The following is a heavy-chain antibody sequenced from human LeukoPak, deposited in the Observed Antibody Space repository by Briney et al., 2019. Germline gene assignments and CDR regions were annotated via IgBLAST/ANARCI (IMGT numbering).Heavy chain of an antibody. Sequence: ASVKVSCKASGYTFTGYYMHWVRQAPGQGLEWVGWINPNSGGTNYAQKFQGRVTMTRDTSISTAYMELSRLRSDDTAVYYCARVCGGDCYSFSGFDAEYFQHWGQGTLVTVSS. CDR1: GYTFTGYY. J-gene: IGHJ1*01. CDR2: INPNSGGT. CDR3: ARVCGGDCYSFSGFDAEYFQH. D-gene: IGHD2-21*01. V-gene: IGHV1-2*02.